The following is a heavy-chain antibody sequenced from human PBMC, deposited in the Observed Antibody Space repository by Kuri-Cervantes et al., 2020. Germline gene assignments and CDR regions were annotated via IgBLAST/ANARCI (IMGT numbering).Heavy chain of an antibody. Sequence: GGSLRLSCAASGFTFDDYAMHWVRQAPGKGLEWVAVISYDGSNKYYADSVKGRFTISRDNSKNTLYLQMNSLRAEDTAVYYCAKDSQTVAAADAFDIWGQGTMVTVSS. CDR1: GFTFDDYA. CDR2: ISYDGSNK. J-gene: IGHJ3*02. CDR3: AKDSQTVAAADAFDI. V-gene: IGHV3-30*18. D-gene: IGHD6-13*01.